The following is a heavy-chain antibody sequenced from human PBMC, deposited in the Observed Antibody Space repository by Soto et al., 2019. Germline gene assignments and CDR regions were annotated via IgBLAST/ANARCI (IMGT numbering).Heavy chain of an antibody. Sequence: GSLRLSCVTSGFTFSDSWMNWVRQAPGKGLEWVANLNQDGSERKYVDSVKGRFTISRDNARNSVYLQIDNLSTEDTAVYYCASWVYSLNYWGRGTQVTVSS. CDR3: ASWVYSLNY. CDR1: GFTFSDSW. CDR2: LNQDGSER. J-gene: IGHJ4*02. V-gene: IGHV3-7*01. D-gene: IGHD2-15*01.